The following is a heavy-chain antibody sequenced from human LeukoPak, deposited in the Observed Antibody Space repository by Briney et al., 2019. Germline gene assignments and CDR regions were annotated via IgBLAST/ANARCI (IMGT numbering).Heavy chain of an antibody. J-gene: IGHJ6*02. CDR3: AISDSIYYYHGMDV. D-gene: IGHD2-21*02. V-gene: IGHV3-11*01. CDR1: GFTFSDYY. CDR2: ISSSGSTI. Sequence: NPGGSLRLSCAASGFTFSDYYMSWIRQAPGKVLEWVSYISSSGSTIYYADSVKGRFTISRDNAKNSLYLQMNSLRAEDTAVYYCAISDSIYYYHGMDVWGQGTTVTVSS.